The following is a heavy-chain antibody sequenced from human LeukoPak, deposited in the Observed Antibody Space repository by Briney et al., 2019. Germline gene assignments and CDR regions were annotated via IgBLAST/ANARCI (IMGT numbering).Heavy chain of an antibody. CDR3: ARETKGSNYLYYYMDV. D-gene: IGHD3-10*01. J-gene: IGHJ6*03. CDR2: IYYSGST. CDR1: GGSLSNYY. Sequence: SETLSLTCTVSGGSLSNYYWTWVRQPPGKGLEWIAYIYYSGSTNYNPSLKSRVSISVDKSKNQFSLILNSVTDADTALYYCARETKGSNYLYYYMDVWGKGTTVTVSS. V-gene: IGHV4-59*12.